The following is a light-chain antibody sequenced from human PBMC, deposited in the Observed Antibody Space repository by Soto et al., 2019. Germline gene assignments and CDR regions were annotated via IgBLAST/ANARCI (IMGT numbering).Light chain of an antibody. CDR2: RNN. CDR1: SSNISTND. Sequence: QSVLTQPPSASGTPGQRVTISCSGSSSNISTNDVYWNQQLPGTAPKLLIYRNNQRPSGVPDRLSGPKSGTSASLATGGLRSEGDADYYCAAGDGGQSGHVVVGGGTMVTVL. CDR3: AAGDGGQSGHVV. V-gene: IGLV1-47*01. J-gene: IGLJ2*01.